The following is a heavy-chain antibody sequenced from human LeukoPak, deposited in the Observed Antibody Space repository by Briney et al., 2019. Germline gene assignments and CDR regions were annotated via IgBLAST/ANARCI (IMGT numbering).Heavy chain of an antibody. D-gene: IGHD3-22*01. V-gene: IGHV1-46*01. CDR3: ARDRGDSSGYYTSSFDY. J-gene: IGHJ4*02. Sequence: ASVKVSCKASGYTFTSYYMHWVRQAPGQGLEWMGIINPSGGSTSYAQKFQGRVTMTRDMSTSTVYMELSGLRSEDTAVYYCARDRGDSSGYYTSSFDYWGQGTLVTVSS. CDR2: INPSGGST. CDR1: GYTFTSYY.